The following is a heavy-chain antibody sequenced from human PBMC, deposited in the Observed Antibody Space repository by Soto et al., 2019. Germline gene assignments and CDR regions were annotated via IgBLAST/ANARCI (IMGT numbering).Heavy chain of an antibody. CDR2: ISYSGST. D-gene: IGHD6-19*01. Sequence: QVQLQESGPGLVKPSQTLSLTCTVSGASISSGGYYWNWIRQHPGKGLEWIGYISYSGSTYYNPYLKRRVPISVDPSRNEFCLKLSSVTAADTAVYYCARDGRGRGIAVAGRFWYFDLWGRGTRVTVSS. CDR3: ARDGRGRGIAVAGRFWYFDL. V-gene: IGHV4-31*03. J-gene: IGHJ2*01. CDR1: GASISSGGYY.